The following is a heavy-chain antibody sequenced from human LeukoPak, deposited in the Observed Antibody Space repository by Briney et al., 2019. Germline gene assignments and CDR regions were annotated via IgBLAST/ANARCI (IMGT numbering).Heavy chain of an antibody. CDR1: GFTFSSYW. D-gene: IGHD3-22*01. V-gene: IGHV3-7*01. Sequence: PGGSLRLSCAASGFTFSSYWMSWVRQAPGKGLEWVANVKQDGSEKYYVDSVKGRFTISRDNAKNSLYLQMNSLRAEDTAVYYCAREERWAVNYYDSSGYLRSWGQGTMVTVSS. CDR3: AREERWAVNYYDSSGYLRS. J-gene: IGHJ3*01. CDR2: VKQDGSEK.